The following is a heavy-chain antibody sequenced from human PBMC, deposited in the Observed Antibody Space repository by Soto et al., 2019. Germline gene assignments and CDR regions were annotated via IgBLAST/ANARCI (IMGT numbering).Heavy chain of an antibody. D-gene: IGHD3-10*01. CDR1: GFIFKMYW. V-gene: IGHV3-74*01. Sequence: GSLRLSCAASGFIFKMYWMHWVRQSPGKGLVWISRIYNDGTYSDYADSVRGRLTISRDNVNDTLYLQMNNLRAEDSGLYYCTRGPRPISTGTGAYWGQGTQVTVSS. CDR3: TRGPRPISTGTGAY. CDR2: IYNDGTYS. J-gene: IGHJ4*02.